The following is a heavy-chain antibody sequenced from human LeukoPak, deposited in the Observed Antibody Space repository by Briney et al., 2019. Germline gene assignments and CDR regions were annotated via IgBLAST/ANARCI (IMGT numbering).Heavy chain of an antibody. J-gene: IGHJ4*02. CDR1: GFTFSTYN. Sequence: GGSLRLSCAASGFTFSTYNIIWVRQAPGRGLEWVSSITSSSSNLYYADSVKGRFTISRDNAKNSLYLQMNSLRAEDTAVYYRAKRTNLIRYFDWLPVDYWGQGTLVTVSS. CDR2: ITSSSSNL. CDR3: AKRTNLIRYFDWLPVDY. V-gene: IGHV3-21*04. D-gene: IGHD3-9*01.